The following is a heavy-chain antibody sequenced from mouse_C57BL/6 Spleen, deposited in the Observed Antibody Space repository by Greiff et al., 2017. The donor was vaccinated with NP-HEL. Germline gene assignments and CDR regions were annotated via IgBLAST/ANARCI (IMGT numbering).Heavy chain of an antibody. CDR1: GFTFSDYY. J-gene: IGHJ1*03. Sequence: EVKLMESGGGLVQPGGSLKLSCAASGFTFSDYYMYWVRQTPEKRLEWVAYISNGGGSTYYPDTVKGRFTISRDNAKNTLYLQMSRLKSEDTAMYYCARGRWYFDVWGTGTTVTVSS. CDR2: ISNGGGST. CDR3: ARGRWYFDV. V-gene: IGHV5-12*01.